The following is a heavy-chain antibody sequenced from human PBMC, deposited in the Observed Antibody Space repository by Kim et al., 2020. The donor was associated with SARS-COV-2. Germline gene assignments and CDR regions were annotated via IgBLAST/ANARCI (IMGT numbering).Heavy chain of an antibody. CDR3: TRLLNWFDP. J-gene: IGHJ5*02. Sequence: GGSLRLSCTASGFTFGDYAMRWVRQAPGKGLGGVGFFRGKANGGTPEYAAPVKGRSTIPGEVHKSSAILKRNSLKTEDRPLYFLTRLLNWFDPCGQGTL. CDR2: FRGKANGGTP. V-gene: IGHV3-49*04. CDR1: GFTFGDYA.